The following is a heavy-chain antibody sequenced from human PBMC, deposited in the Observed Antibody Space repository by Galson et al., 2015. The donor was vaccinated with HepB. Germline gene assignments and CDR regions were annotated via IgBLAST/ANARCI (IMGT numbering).Heavy chain of an antibody. V-gene: IGHV5-51*03. Sequence: QSGAEVKKPGESLKISCKGSGYSFTSYWIGWVRQMPGKGLEWVGIIYPGDSDTRYSPSFQGQVTISADKSISTAYLQWSSLKASDTAMYYCARLGGTSWTPETNWFDPWGQGTLVTVSS. J-gene: IGHJ5*02. CDR3: ARLGGTSWTPETNWFDP. CDR2: IYPGDSDT. D-gene: IGHD2-2*01. CDR1: GYSFTSYW.